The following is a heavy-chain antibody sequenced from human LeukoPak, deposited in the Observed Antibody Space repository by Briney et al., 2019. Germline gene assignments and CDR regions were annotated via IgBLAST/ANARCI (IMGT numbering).Heavy chain of an antibody. D-gene: IGHD5-18*01. Sequence: PSQTLSLTCTVSGGSISSGGHYWSWIRQHPEEGLEWIGYSYSSGTTYDNPSLKSRVTISVDSSKNQFSLKLSSVTAADTAVYYCARSGYSYDLPDYWGQGTLVTVSS. V-gene: IGHV4-31*03. CDR1: GGSISSGGHY. CDR2: SYSSGTT. CDR3: ARSGYSYDLPDY. J-gene: IGHJ4*02.